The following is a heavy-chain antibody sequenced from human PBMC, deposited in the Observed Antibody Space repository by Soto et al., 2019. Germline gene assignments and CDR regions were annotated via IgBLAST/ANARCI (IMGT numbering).Heavy chain of an antibody. D-gene: IGHD2-15*01. CDR3: ARDIAFDIDY. CDR2: IYSKAGKM. Sequence: QVHLLQSGAEVQKPGASVKVSCRPSGYTFNDFGITWVRQAPGLGLEWLGWIYSKAGKMNFAPKFQNRVIMTTDTSTSTAFMELTSLTFDDSAIYFCARDIAFDIDYWGQGTLVTVS. CDR1: GYTFNDFG. V-gene: IGHV1-18*01. J-gene: IGHJ4*02.